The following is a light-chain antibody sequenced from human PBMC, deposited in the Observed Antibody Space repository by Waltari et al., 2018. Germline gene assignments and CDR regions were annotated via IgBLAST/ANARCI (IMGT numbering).Light chain of an antibody. Sequence: QSALTQPASVSGSPGQSITISCSGVGSAVGASDSVSWHQHHPGKAPQVILYYVTIRPSGVSDRFSASKSANTASLTISRLQPEDEADYYCSSQTLDGLVLFGGGTRLTVL. CDR1: GSAVGASDS. CDR3: SSQTLDGLVL. J-gene: IGLJ2*01. V-gene: IGLV2-14*03. CDR2: YVT.